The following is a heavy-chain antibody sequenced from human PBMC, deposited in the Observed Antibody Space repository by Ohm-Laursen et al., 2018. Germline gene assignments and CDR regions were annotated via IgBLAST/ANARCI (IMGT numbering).Heavy chain of an antibody. Sequence: SETLSLTCSVSGGSISSYYWSWIRQPPGKGLEWIGYIYYSGTTSYNPSLRSRVTISMDTSKNQFSLNLTSVTAADTAVYYCARERLSGSYPDAFDIWGQGTMVTVSS. V-gene: IGHV4-59*01. CDR3: ARERLSGSYPDAFDI. D-gene: IGHD1-26*01. CDR1: GGSISSYY. J-gene: IGHJ3*02. CDR2: IYYSGTT.